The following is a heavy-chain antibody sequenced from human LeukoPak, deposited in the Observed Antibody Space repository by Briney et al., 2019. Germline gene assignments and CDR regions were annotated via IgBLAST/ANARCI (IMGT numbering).Heavy chain of an antibody. CDR1: GFTFSSYE. CDR2: ISSSGSTI. V-gene: IGHV3-48*03. Sequence: PGGSLRLSCAASGFTFSSYEMNWVRQAPGKGLEWVSYISSSGSTIYYADSVKGRFTISRDNAKNSLYLQMNSLRAEDTAVYYCANPQGLGDYWGQGTLVTVSS. CDR3: ANPQGLGDY. D-gene: IGHD3-16*01. J-gene: IGHJ4*02.